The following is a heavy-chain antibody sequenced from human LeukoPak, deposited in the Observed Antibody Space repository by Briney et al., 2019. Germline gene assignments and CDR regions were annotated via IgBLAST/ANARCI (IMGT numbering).Heavy chain of an antibody. CDR1: GFTVRSNY. J-gene: IGHJ3*02. D-gene: IGHD1-26*01. Sequence: GGSLRLSCAASGFTVRSNYMSWVRQAPGKGLEWVSEIYSDGSTYYAASVKGRFSISRGNSKNTVYLQMNSLRAEDTAVYYCARELREHGVFDIWGQGTMVTVSS. CDR2: IYSDGST. CDR3: ARELREHGVFDI. V-gene: IGHV3-53*01.